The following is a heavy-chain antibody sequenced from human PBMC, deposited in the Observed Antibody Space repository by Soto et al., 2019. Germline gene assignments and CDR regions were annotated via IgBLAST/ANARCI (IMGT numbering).Heavy chain of an antibody. J-gene: IGHJ6*02. CDR1: GFTFSSYA. CDR3: ARSLDGDYDYYDMDV. Sequence: QVQLVESGGGVVQPGRSLRLSCAASGFTFSSYALHWVRQAPGKGLEWVALIWYDGSNQYYADSVKGRFTISRDNSKNTLYLQMNSLRAEDTAVYYCARSLDGDYDYYDMDVWGQGTTVTVSS. D-gene: IGHD4-17*01. CDR2: IWYDGSNQ. V-gene: IGHV3-33*01.